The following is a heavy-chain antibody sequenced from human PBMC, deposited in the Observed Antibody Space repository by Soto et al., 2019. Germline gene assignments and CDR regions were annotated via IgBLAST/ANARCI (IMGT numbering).Heavy chain of an antibody. D-gene: IGHD3-22*01. CDR1: GFTFSRYA. J-gene: IGHJ4*02. V-gene: IGHV3-30-3*01. CDR3: ARDPRDYDSSGYYQIDY. Sequence: VQLVESGGGVVQPGRSQRLSCAASGFTFSRYAVHWVRQAPGKGLEWVAVISYDGSNKYYADSVKGRFTISRDNSKTTLYLQMNSLRAEDTAVYYCARDPRDYDSSGYYQIDYWGQGTLVTVSS. CDR2: ISYDGSNK.